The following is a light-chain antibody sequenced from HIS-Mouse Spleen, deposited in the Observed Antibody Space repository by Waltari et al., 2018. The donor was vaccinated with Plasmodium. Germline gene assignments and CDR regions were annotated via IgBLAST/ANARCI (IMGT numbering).Light chain of an antibody. CDR1: SRHVGGSNY. CDR2: AVR. Sequence: QSALTQPPSASGSPGQSVTISCPGTSRHVGGSNYVSWYQQHPANAPKLMIYAVRKRPSGVPDRFSGSKSGNTASLTVSGLQAEDEADYYCSSYAGSNNLVFGGGTKLTVL. J-gene: IGLJ2*01. CDR3: SSYAGSNNLV. V-gene: IGLV2-8*01.